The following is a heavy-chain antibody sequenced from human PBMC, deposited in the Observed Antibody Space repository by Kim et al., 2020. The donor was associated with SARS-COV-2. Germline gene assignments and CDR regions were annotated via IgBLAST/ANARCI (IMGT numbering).Heavy chain of an antibody. J-gene: IGHJ3*01. CDR2: ISFDGSSQ. CDR1: GFTFSTYA. V-gene: IGHV3-30-3*01. CDR3: AREWEAPFDAFDV. D-gene: IGHD1-26*01. Sequence: GGSLRLSCTASGFTFSTYAIHWVRQAPGKGLEWLAFISFDGSSQYYADSVKGRFTISRDNSKNTLYLQMSSLRSDDTALYYRAREWEAPFDAFDVWGQGT.